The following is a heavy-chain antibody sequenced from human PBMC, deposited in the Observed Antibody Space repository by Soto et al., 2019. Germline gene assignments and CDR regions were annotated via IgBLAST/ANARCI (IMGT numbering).Heavy chain of an antibody. Sequence: PSETLSLTCTVSGGSVSRGSYYGSWIRKPPGKGLEWIGYIYYSGSTNYNPSLKSRVTISVDTSKNQFSLKLSSVTAADTAVYYCARVYSGVVVPARHDYWGQGTLVTVSS. CDR2: IYYSGST. CDR3: ARVYSGVVVPARHDY. CDR1: GGSVSRGSYY. J-gene: IGHJ4*02. D-gene: IGHD2-2*01. V-gene: IGHV4-61*01.